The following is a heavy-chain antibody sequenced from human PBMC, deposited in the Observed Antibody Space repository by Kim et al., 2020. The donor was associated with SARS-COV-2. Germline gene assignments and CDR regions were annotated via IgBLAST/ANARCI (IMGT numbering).Heavy chain of an antibody. CDR3: ARDATITTVTRFGY. D-gene: IGHD4-17*01. J-gene: IGHJ4*02. CDR2: IIPIFGTA. Sequence: SVKVSCKASGGTFSSYAISWVRQAPGQGLEWMGGIIPIFGTANYAQKFQGRVTITADESTSTAYMELSSLRSEDTAVYYCARDATITTVTRFGYWGQGTLGTVSS. CDR1: GGTFSSYA. V-gene: IGHV1-69*13.